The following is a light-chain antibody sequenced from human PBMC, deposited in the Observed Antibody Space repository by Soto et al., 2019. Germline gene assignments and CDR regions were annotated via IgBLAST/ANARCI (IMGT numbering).Light chain of an antibody. CDR3: RVWDSIAHQYV. Sequence: SYELTQPPSVSVAPGETARITCGRNNIGSDTVHWYRQKPGQAPVVVVYDDSERPSGTPERISGSNSGDTATLTIRRVEPGDESDYYFRVWDSIAHQYVF. V-gene: IGLV3-21*02. CDR2: DDS. J-gene: IGLJ1*01. CDR1: NIGSDT.